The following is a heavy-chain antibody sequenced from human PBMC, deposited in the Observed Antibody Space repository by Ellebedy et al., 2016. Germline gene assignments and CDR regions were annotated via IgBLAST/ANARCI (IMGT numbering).Heavy chain of an antibody. V-gene: IGHV3-48*04. CDR2: ISASSRSI. CDR1: ISTFRGAS. Sequence: GESLKISXQASISTFRGASMNWIRQAPGKGLEWVAYISASSRSIHYANSVKGRFTISRDNAKNSLFLQMNSLRVEDAALYYCAKDISLGDAAAAPYYYYMDVWGKGTTVTVSS. D-gene: IGHD6-25*01. J-gene: IGHJ6*03. CDR3: AKDISLGDAAAAPYYYYMDV.